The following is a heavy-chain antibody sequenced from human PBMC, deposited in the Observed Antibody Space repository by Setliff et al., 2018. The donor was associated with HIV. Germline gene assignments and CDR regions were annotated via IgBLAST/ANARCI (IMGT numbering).Heavy chain of an antibody. CDR2: INHSGST. V-gene: IGHV4-34*01. CDR1: GGSFSGYY. D-gene: IGHD3-3*01. J-gene: IGHJ4*02. Sequence: PSETLSLTCAVYGGSFSGYYWSWIRQPPGKGLEWIGEINHSGSTYYNPSLKSRVTISVDTSKNYFSLELSSVTAADTAVYYCARVLWSGYYHKGGFGFDYWGQGTLVTVS. CDR3: ARVLWSGYYHKGGFGFDY.